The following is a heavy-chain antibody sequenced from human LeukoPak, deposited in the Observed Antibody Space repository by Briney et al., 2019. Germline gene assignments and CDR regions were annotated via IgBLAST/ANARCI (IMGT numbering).Heavy chain of an antibody. CDR1: GGSISSGGYS. CDR2: IYYSGST. Sequence: PSETLSLTCAVSGGSISSGGYSWSWIRQPPGKGLEWIGYIYYSGSTYYNPSLKSRVTISVDTSKNQFSLKLSSVTAADTAVYYCARGHKTSGSYQENEFDPWGQGTLVTVSS. J-gene: IGHJ5*02. D-gene: IGHD1-26*01. CDR3: ARGHKTSGSYQENEFDP. V-gene: IGHV4-30-4*07.